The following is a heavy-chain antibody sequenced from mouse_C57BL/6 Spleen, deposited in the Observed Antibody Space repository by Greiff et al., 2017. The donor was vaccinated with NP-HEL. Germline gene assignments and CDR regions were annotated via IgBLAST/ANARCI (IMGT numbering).Heavy chain of an antibody. CDR1: GFTFSGYY. Sequence: EVMLVESGGGLVQPGGSLKLSCAASGFTFSGYYMYWVRQTPEKRLEWVAYISNGGGSTYYPDTVKGRFTISRDNAKNTLYLQMSRLKSEDTAMYYCARRGEAFDYWGQGTTLTVSS. CDR2: ISNGGGST. CDR3: ARRGEAFDY. J-gene: IGHJ2*01. V-gene: IGHV5-12*01.